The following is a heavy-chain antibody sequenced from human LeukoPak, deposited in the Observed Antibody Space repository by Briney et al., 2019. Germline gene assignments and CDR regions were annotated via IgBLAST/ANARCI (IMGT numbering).Heavy chain of an antibody. Sequence: GGSLRLSCAASGFTFGMYAMSWVRQAPGKGLEWVSTLSGSGGSTYYADSVKGRFTISGDESKNTLSLQMNSLRPEDTAVYYCARDFWYYYDSSGSESFQHWGQGTLVTVSS. CDR2: LSGSGGST. V-gene: IGHV3-23*01. J-gene: IGHJ1*01. CDR3: ARDFWYYYDSSGSESFQH. CDR1: GFTFGMYA. D-gene: IGHD3-22*01.